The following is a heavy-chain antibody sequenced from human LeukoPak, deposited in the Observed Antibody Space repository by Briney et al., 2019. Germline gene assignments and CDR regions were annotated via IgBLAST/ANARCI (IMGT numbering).Heavy chain of an antibody. CDR1: GFTFSSHW. CDR2: INQDGSER. CDR3: ARDSYRALEY. V-gene: IGHV3-7*01. D-gene: IGHD1-14*01. Sequence: GGSLRLSCAASGFTFSSHWMNWVRQVPGKGLEWVAHINQDGSERYYVDSVKGRFTISRDNAKNSLYLQMNSLRDEDTAVYYCARDSYRALEYWGQGNLVTVSS. J-gene: IGHJ4*02.